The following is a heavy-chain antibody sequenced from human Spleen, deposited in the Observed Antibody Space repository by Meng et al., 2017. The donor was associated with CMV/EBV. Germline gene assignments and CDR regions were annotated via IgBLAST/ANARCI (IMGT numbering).Heavy chain of an antibody. CDR3: ARGRYYDFWSGYYPTAFDP. Sequence: IRRGGSYWSWVRQPPGKGLEWIGYIYYSGSPYYNPSLKSRVSLSVETSKNQFSLKLTSVTAADTAAYYCARGRYYDFWSGYYPTAFDPWGQGALVTVSS. CDR1: IRRGGSY. D-gene: IGHD3-3*01. CDR2: IYYSGSP. V-gene: IGHV4-30-4*08. J-gene: IGHJ5*02.